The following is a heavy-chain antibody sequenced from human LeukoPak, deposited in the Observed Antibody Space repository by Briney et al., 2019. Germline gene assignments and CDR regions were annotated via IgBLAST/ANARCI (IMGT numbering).Heavy chain of an antibody. CDR3: ANGRKNYYGSGLDYYYYGMDV. D-gene: IGHD3-10*01. J-gene: IGHJ6*02. CDR2: INHSGST. CDR1: GGSFSGYY. Sequence: PSETLSLTCAVYGGSFSGYYWSWIRQPPGKGLEWIGEINHSGSTNYNPSLKSRVTISVDTSKNQFSLKLSSVTAADTAVYYCANGRKNYYGSGLDYYYYGMDVWGQGTTVTVSS. V-gene: IGHV4-34*01.